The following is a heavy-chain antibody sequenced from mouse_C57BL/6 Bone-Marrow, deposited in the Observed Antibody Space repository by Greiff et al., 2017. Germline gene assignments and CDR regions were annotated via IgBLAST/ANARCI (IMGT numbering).Heavy chain of an antibody. V-gene: IGHV1-84*01. CDR2: IYPGSGNT. D-gene: IGHD2-4*01. CDR3: ARERFYYDYDWFAY. Sequence: VQRVESGPELVKPGASVKISCKASGYTFTDYYINWVKQRPGQGLEWIGWIYPGSGNTKYTEKFKGKATLTVDTSSSTAYMQLSSLTSEDSAVYFCARERFYYDYDWFAYWGQGTLVTVSA. CDR1: GYTFTDYY. J-gene: IGHJ3*01.